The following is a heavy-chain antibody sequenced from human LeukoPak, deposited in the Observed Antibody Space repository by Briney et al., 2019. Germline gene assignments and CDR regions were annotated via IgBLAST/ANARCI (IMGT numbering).Heavy chain of an antibody. V-gene: IGHV4-59*01. CDR3: ARDSRTTTAFDI. Sequence: SETLSLTCTVSGXSMSSYYWSWIRQPPGKGLEWIGYVYYSGSTNYNPSLKSRVTISVDTSKNQFSLKLSSVTAADTAVYHCARDSRTTTAFDIWGQGTMVAVSS. CDR1: GXSMSSYY. CDR2: VYYSGST. D-gene: IGHD1-1*01. J-gene: IGHJ3*02.